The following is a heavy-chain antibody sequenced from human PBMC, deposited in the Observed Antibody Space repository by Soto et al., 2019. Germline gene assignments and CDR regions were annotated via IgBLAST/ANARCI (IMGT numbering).Heavy chain of an antibody. D-gene: IGHD5-18*01. CDR3: TRGIQLWS. V-gene: IGHV1-69*06. CDR1: GGTFSNYA. CDR2: IIPLSGTP. J-gene: IGHJ5*02. Sequence: QVQLVQSVAEVKKPGSSVKVSCKASGGTFSNYALTWVRQAPGQGLEWMGGIIPLSGTPNYAQKFQGRVTIPADKSTTTVSMELSGLRSEDTAVYSCTRGIQLWSWGQGTLVTVSS.